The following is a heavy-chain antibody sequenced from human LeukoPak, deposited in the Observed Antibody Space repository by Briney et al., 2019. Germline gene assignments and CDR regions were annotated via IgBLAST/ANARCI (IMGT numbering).Heavy chain of an antibody. CDR1: GFTVSSNY. Sequence: GGSLRLSCAASGFTVSSNYMSWVRQAPGKGLEWVSVIYSGGSTYYADSVKGRFTISRDNSKNTLYLQMNSLRAEDTAVYYCARDTRTTVIPYFDYWGQGTLVTVSS. CDR2: IYSGGST. V-gene: IGHV3-66*02. J-gene: IGHJ4*02. D-gene: IGHD4-17*01. CDR3: ARDTRTTVIPYFDY.